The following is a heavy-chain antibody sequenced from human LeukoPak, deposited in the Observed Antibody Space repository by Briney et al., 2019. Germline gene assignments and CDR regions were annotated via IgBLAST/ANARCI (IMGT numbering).Heavy chain of an antibody. D-gene: IGHD6-19*01. CDR1: GFTFSSYG. CDR3: AKTRVALSSGWYETGFDY. Sequence: GGSLRLSCAASGFTFSSYGMHWVRQAPGKGLEWVAVISYDGSNKYYADSVKGRFTISRDNSKNTLYLQVNNLRAEDTAVYYCAKTRVALSSGWYETGFDYWGQGTLVTVSS. V-gene: IGHV3-30*18. J-gene: IGHJ4*02. CDR2: ISYDGSNK.